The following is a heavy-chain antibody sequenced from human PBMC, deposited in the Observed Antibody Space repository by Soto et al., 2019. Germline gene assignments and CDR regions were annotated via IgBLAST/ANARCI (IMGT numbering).Heavy chain of an antibody. CDR2: ISSSSSTI. Sequence: PGGSLRLSCAASGFTFSSYSMNWVRQAPGKGLEWVSYISSSSSTIYYADSVKGRFTISRDNAKNSLYLQMNSLRDEDTAVYYCARDRVRGNSSPRGMDVWGQGTTVTVS. CDR3: ARDRVRGNSSPRGMDV. J-gene: IGHJ6*02. CDR1: GFTFSSYS. D-gene: IGHD3-10*01. V-gene: IGHV3-48*02.